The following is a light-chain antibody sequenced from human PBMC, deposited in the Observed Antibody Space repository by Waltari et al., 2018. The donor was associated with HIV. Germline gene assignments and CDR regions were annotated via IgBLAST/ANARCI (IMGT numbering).Light chain of an antibody. V-gene: IGKV1-9*01. Sequence: DIQLTQSPSFMSASVGDRVTITCRASQGISSHLAWYQHKPGKAPKLLIYIASTLQSGVPSRFSGSGSGTEFTLTISSLQPEDFATYYCQQLNSYPNTFGQGTKLEIK. CDR3: QQLNSYPNT. CDR2: IAS. CDR1: QGISSH. J-gene: IGKJ2*01.